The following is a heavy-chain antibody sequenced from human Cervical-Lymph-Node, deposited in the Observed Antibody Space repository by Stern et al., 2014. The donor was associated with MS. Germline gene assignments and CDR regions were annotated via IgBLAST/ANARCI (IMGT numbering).Heavy chain of an antibody. J-gene: IGHJ6*02. CDR1: GFTFSSYW. Sequence: EVQLVESGGGLVQPGGSLRLSCAASGFTFSSYWMHWVRQAPGKGLVWVSRINSDGSSTSYADSVKGRFTISRDNAKNTLYLQMNSLRAEDTAVYYCARDLTVTMVRGPKLYYYYYGMDVWGQGTTVTVSS. V-gene: IGHV3-74*01. D-gene: IGHD3-10*01. CDR2: INSDGSST. CDR3: ARDLTVTMVRGPKLYYYYYGMDV.